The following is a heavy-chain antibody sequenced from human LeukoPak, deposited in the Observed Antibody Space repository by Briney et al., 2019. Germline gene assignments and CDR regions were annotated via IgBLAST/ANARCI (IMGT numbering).Heavy chain of an antibody. V-gene: IGHV4-30-2*02. Sequence: PSETLSLTCTVSGGSISSGGYYWSWIRQPPGKGLEWIGYIYHSGSTYYNPSLKSRVTISVDRSKNQFSLKLSSVTAADTAVYYCARWGSSSAFDIWGQGTMVTVSS. J-gene: IGHJ3*02. CDR1: GGSISSGGYY. D-gene: IGHD6-6*01. CDR2: IYHSGST. CDR3: ARWGSSSAFDI.